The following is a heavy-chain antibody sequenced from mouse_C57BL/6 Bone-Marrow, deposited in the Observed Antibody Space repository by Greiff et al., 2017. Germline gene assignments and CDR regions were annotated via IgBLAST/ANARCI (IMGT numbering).Heavy chain of an antibody. Sequence: LQQSGAELVRPGASVKMSCKASGYTFTSYNMHWVKQTPRQGLEWIGAIYPGNGDTSYNQKFKGKATMTVDKSSSTAYMQLSSLTSEYSAVYFCASSTVVATRGLMDYWGQGTSVTVSS. D-gene: IGHD1-1*01. V-gene: IGHV1-12*01. J-gene: IGHJ4*01. CDR2: IYPGNGDT. CDR3: ASSTVVATRGLMDY. CDR1: GYTFTSYN.